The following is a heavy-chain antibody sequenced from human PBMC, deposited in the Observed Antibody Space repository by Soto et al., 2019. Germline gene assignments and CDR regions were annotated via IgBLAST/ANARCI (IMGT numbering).Heavy chain of an antibody. CDR2: ISYDGSNK. J-gene: IGHJ4*02. CDR1: GFTFSSYG. CDR3: AKDEEVGATDY. V-gene: IGHV3-30*18. Sequence: QVQLVESGGGVVQPGRSLRLSCAASGFTFSSYGMHWVRQAPGKGLEWVAVISYDGSNKYYADSVKGRFTISRDNSKNTLYLQMNSLRAEDTAVYYCAKDEEVGATDYWGQGPLVTVSS. D-gene: IGHD1-26*01.